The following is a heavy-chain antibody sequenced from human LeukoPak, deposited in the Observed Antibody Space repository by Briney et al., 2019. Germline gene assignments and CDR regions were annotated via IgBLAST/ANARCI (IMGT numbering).Heavy chain of an antibody. J-gene: IGHJ4*02. CDR1: GFTFSDYF. Sequence: GGSLRLSCAASGFTFSDYFMSWIRQAPGKGLEWVSYISSSGSSIYYADSVKGRFTISRDNAKNSLYLQMNSLRAEDTAVYYCARATVAGQIYFDYWGQGTLVTVSS. CDR2: ISSSGSSI. V-gene: IGHV3-11*01. D-gene: IGHD6-19*01. CDR3: ARATVAGQIYFDY.